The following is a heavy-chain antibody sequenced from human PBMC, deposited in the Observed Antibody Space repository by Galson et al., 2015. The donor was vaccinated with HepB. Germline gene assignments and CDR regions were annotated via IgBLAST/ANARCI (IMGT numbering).Heavy chain of an antibody. Sequence: KVSCKASGYTFTGYYMHWVRQAPGQGLEWMGWINPNSGGTNYAQKFQGWVTMTRDTSISTAYMELSRLRSDDTAMYYCARSPYSSSWDFDYWGQGTLVTVSS. CDR2: INPNSGGT. J-gene: IGHJ4*02. CDR3: ARSPYSSSWDFDY. V-gene: IGHV1-2*04. CDR1: GYTFTGYY. D-gene: IGHD6-13*01.